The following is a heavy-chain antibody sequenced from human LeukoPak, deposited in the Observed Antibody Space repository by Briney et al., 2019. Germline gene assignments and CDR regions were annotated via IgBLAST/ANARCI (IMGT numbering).Heavy chain of an antibody. D-gene: IGHD6-13*01. CDR3: ARATGIAAAGTGNWFDP. CDR2: IYPGDSDT. CDR1: GYSFTSYW. Sequence: PGESLKISCKGSGYSFTSYWIGWVRQMPGKGLEWMGFIYPGDSDTRYSPSFQGQVTISADKSISTAYLQWSSLKASDTAMYYCARATGIAAAGTGNWFDPWGQGTLVTVSS. J-gene: IGHJ5*02. V-gene: IGHV5-51*01.